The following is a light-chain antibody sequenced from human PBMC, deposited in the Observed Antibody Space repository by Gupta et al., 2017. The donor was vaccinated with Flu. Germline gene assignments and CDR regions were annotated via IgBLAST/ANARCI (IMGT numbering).Light chain of an antibody. V-gene: IGKV1-5*03. CDR1: KSLSSW. CDR2: NAS. Sequence: DIQMTQSHSTLSAYVGDRVTITCRASKSLSSWLAWYQQKPGKAPNLLIYNASNLESGVPSRFSGSGSGTEFTLTISSLQPDDFATYYCQQYDSYSLTFGGGTKVEI. CDR3: QQYDSYSLT. J-gene: IGKJ4*01.